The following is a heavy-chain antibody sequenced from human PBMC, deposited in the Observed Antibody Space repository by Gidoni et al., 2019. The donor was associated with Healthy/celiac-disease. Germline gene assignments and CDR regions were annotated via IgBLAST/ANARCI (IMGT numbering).Heavy chain of an antibody. V-gene: IGHV4-34*01. Sequence: QVQLQQWGAGLLKPSETLSLTCAVYGGSFSGYYWSWIRQPPGKGLEWIGEINHSGSTNYNPSLKSRVTISVDTSKNQFSLKLSSVTAADTAVYYCARARSGGSYSVLHNWFDPWGQGTLVTVSS. CDR3: ARARSGGSYSVLHNWFDP. CDR1: GGSFSGYY. J-gene: IGHJ5*02. D-gene: IGHD2-15*01. CDR2: INHSGST.